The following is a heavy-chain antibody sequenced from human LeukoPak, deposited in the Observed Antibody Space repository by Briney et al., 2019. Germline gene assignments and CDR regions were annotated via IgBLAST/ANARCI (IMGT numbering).Heavy chain of an antibody. CDR1: AFTFDDYA. Sequence: GGSLRLSCAASAFTFDDYAMHWVRQAPGKGLEWVSGISRNSGAIGYADSVKGRFTISRDNAKNSLFLQMNSLQDEDTALYFCAKGISVTDYYYGMDVWGQGTTVTVSS. J-gene: IGHJ6*02. V-gene: IGHV3-9*01. D-gene: IGHD2-21*02. CDR2: ISRNSGAI. CDR3: AKGISVTDYYYGMDV.